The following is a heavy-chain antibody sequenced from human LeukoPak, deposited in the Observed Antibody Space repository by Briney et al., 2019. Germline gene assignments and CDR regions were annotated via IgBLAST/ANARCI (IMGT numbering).Heavy chain of an antibody. J-gene: IGHJ3*02. Sequence: PGGSLRLSCAASGFTFSSYGMHWVRQAPGKGLEWVTFIRYDGSNKYYTDSVKGRFTISRDNSYKTLYLQMNSLRAEDTAVYYCARAKRNGFDIWGQGTMVTVSS. V-gene: IGHV3-30*02. CDR2: IRYDGSNK. CDR1: GFTFSSYG. CDR3: ARAKRNGFDI.